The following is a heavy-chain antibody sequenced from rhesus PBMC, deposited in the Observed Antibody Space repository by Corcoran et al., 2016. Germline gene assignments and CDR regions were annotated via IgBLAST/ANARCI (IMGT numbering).Heavy chain of an antibody. CDR1: GGSISLNY. J-gene: IGHJ6*01. CDR3: ARGIAGTTRYYYGLDS. D-gene: IGHD1-20*01. CDR2: IAGSGGST. V-gene: IGHV4-173*01. Sequence: QLQLQESGPGLVTPSETLSLTCAVSGGSISLNYWSWIRQPPGKGLAWIGRIAGSGGSTVYNPSLESRVTISTDTSKNQFSLKLSSVTAADTAMYYCARGIAGTTRYYYGLDSWGQGVVVTVSS.